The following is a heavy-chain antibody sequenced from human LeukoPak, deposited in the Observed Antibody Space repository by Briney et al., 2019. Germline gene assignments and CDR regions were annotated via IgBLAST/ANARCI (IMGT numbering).Heavy chain of an antibody. Sequence: KTGGSLRLSCAASGFNLNSYMLNWVRQAPGKGLEWVSSISSTGSYIYYADSVKGRFTISRDNPGNVVYLQMGSLRAEDTAVYYCTRVAQSGPTGWFDPWGQGTLVTVSS. CDR1: GFNLNSYM. CDR3: TRVAQSGPTGWFDP. J-gene: IGHJ5*02. D-gene: IGHD1-1*01. CDR2: ISSTGSYI. V-gene: IGHV3-21*01.